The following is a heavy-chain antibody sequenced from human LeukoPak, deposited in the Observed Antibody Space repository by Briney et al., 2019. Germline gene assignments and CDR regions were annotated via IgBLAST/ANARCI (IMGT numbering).Heavy chain of an antibody. Sequence: ASVKVSCKASGYTFTSYGISWVRQAPGQGLEWMGWISAYNGNTNYAQKLQGRVTMTTDTSTSTAYMELRSLRSDDTAVYYCAREIVWFREPRRCAFDIWGQGTMVTVSS. D-gene: IGHD3-10*01. CDR2: ISAYNGNT. V-gene: IGHV1-18*01. CDR3: AREIVWFREPRRCAFDI. J-gene: IGHJ3*02. CDR1: GYTFTSYG.